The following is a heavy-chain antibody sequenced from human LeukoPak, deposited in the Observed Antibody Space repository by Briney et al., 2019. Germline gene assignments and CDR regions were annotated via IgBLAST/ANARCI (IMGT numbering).Heavy chain of an antibody. Sequence: GGSLRLSCAASGFTFSVYSMNWVRQAPGKGLEWVSSITTSSSDMYYADSVKGRFTISRDNAKNSLFLQMNSLRAEDTAVYYCAREKSGTWYFDYWGQGTLVTVSS. CDR3: AREKSGTWYFDY. CDR1: GFTFSVYS. V-gene: IGHV3-21*01. J-gene: IGHJ4*02. CDR2: ITTSSSDM.